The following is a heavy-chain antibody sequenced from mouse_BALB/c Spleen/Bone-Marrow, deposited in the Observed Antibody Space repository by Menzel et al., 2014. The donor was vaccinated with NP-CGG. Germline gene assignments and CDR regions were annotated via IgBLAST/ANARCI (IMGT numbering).Heavy chain of an antibody. V-gene: IGHV1S135*01. Sequence: VQLQQSGPELMKPGDSVEISCKASGYSFTSYYMHWVKQSHGKSLEWIGYIDRFNGDTNYNQKFKGKGTLTVDKSSNTTFMQYSSLTSEDSAVYYFERRVITTVHGFDYWGQGTLVTVSA. CDR1: GYSFTSYY. CDR2: IDRFNGDT. J-gene: IGHJ3*01. CDR3: ERRVITTVHGFDY. D-gene: IGHD2-4*01.